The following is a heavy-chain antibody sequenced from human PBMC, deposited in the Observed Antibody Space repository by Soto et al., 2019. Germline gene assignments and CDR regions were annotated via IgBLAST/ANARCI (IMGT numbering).Heavy chain of an antibody. CDR2: ISGSGGST. CDR3: AKKDHYYDSSGYYYYYYGMDV. Sequence: GGSLILSCAASGFTFSSYSMSWVRQAPGKGLEWVSAISGSGGSTYYADSVRGRFTLSRDNSKNTLYLQMNSLRAEDTAVYYCAKKDHYYDSSGYYYYYYGMDVWGQGTTVTVPS. D-gene: IGHD3-22*01. CDR1: GFTFSSYS. J-gene: IGHJ6*02. V-gene: IGHV3-23*01.